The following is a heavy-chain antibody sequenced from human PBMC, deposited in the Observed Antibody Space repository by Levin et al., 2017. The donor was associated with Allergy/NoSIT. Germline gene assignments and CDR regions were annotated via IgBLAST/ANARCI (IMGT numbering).Heavy chain of an antibody. CDR2: INHSGST. Sequence: SQTLSLTCAVYGGSFRGYYWSWIRQPPGKGLEWIGEINHSGSTNYNPSLKSRVTISVDTSKNQFSLKLSSVTAADTAVYYCARGLHRGRIAVAGPPFDYWGQGTLVTVSS. V-gene: IGHV4-34*01. J-gene: IGHJ4*02. D-gene: IGHD6-19*01. CDR1: GGSFRGYY. CDR3: ARGLHRGRIAVAGPPFDY.